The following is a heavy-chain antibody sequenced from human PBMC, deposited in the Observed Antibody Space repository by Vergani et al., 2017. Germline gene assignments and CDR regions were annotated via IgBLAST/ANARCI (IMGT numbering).Heavy chain of an antibody. CDR3: RSGYSSGHAKYYFDY. CDR2: INPNSGGT. V-gene: IGHV1-2*02. J-gene: IGHJ4*02. Sequence: QVHLVQSGAEVQKPGASVKVSCKASGYTFTGYYIHWVRQAPGQGLEWMGWINPNSGGTNYAQKFQGRVNMTRDTSISTAYMELSRLRSDDTAVYYCRSGYSSGHAKYYFDYWGQGTLVTVSS. CDR1: GYTFTGYY. D-gene: IGHD6-19*01.